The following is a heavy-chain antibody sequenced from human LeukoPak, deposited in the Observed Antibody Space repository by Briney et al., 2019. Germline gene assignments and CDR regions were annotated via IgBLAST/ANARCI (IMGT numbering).Heavy chain of an antibody. J-gene: IGHJ4*02. D-gene: IGHD2-15*01. CDR1: GGTFSSYA. V-gene: IGHV1-2*02. CDR2: INPNSGGT. Sequence: GASVKVSCKASGGTFSSYAISWVRQAPGQGLEWMGWINPNSGGTNYAQKFQGRVTMTWDTSISSVYMELSRLRSDDTAVYYCARDYRPSDCSGGSCPYYYFDYWGQGTLVTVSS. CDR3: ARDYRPSDCSGGSCPYYYFDY.